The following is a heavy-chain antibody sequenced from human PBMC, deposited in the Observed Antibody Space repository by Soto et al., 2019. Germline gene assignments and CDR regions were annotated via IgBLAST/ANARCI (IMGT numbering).Heavy chain of an antibody. D-gene: IGHD3-22*01. V-gene: IGHV1-3*01. J-gene: IGHJ4*02. CDR2: INAGNGNT. Sequence: ASVKVSCKASGYTFTSYAMHWVRQGPGQRLEWMGWINAGNGNTKYSQKFQGRVTITRDTSASTAYMELSSLRSEDTAVYYCARNYYDSSGYYYPPPPSFDYWGQGTLVTVSS. CDR1: GYTFTSYA. CDR3: ARNYYDSSGYYYPPPPSFDY.